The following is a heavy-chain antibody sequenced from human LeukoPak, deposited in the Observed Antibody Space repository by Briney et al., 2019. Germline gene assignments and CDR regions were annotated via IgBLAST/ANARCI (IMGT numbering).Heavy chain of an antibody. CDR2: IYYSGST. Sequence: SETLSLTYTVSGGSISSSSYYWGWIRQPPGKGLEWIGSIYYSGSTYYNPSLKSRVTISVDTSKNQFSLKLSSVTAADTAVYYCARSETMIDFDYWGQGTLVTVSS. J-gene: IGHJ4*02. CDR3: ARSETMIDFDY. D-gene: IGHD3-22*01. V-gene: IGHV4-39*07. CDR1: GGSISSSSYY.